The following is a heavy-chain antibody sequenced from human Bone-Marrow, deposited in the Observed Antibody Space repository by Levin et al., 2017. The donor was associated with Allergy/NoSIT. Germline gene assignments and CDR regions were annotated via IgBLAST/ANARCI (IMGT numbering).Heavy chain of an antibody. CDR3: ARGRGNYYFDY. J-gene: IGHJ4*02. D-gene: IGHD3-16*01. CDR2: INAGDGKS. V-gene: IGHV1-3*01. Sequence: ASVKVSCKASGYTFKTYAIHWVRQAPGQRLEWMGWINAGDGKSEYSQKFQRRVTITRATSASTAYMELSSLRSEDTAVYYCARGRGNYYFDYWGQGALVTVSS. CDR1: GYTFKTYA.